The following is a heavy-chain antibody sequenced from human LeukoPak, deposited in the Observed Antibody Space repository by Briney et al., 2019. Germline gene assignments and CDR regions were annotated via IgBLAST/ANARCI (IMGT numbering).Heavy chain of an antibody. D-gene: IGHD3-22*01. V-gene: IGHV3-74*01. CDR2: INSDGSST. CDR3: TREYYYHSSGCDY. Sequence: GGSLRLSCAASGFTFSTYWMHWVRQAQGKGLVWVSRINSDGSSTIYADSVKGRITISRDNAKNTLYLQMNNLKTEDTGVYYFTREYYYHSSGCDYWGQGTLVTVSS. CDR1: GFTFSTYW. J-gene: IGHJ4*02.